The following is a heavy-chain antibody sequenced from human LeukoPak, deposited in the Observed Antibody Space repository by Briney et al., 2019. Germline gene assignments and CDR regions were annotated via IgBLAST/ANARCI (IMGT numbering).Heavy chain of an antibody. CDR2: IYSSGSA. V-gene: IGHV4-59*01. Sequence: SETPSLTCAVYGGSFSGYYWSWIRQPPGKGLEWIGYIYSSGSANYSPSLKSRLTISVDTSKNQFSLKLKSVTAADTAVYFCARGSFASSGSSSFFDLWGRGTLVTVSS. D-gene: IGHD6-19*01. CDR3: ARGSFASSGSSSFFDL. J-gene: IGHJ4*02. CDR1: GGSFSGYY.